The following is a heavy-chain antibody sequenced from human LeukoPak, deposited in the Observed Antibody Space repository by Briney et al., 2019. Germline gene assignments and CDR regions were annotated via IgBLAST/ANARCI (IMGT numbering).Heavy chain of an antibody. CDR2: ISGSGGST. D-gene: IGHD6-6*01. Sequence: PGGSLRLSCAASGFTFSNYAMNWVPQAPGKGLEWVSVISGSGGSTYYADSVKGRFTISRDNSKNTLYLQTNSLRAEDTAIYYCAKQPAKYYFDHWGQGTLVTVSS. CDR1: GFTFSNYA. CDR3: AKQPAKYYFDH. V-gene: IGHV3-23*01. J-gene: IGHJ4*02.